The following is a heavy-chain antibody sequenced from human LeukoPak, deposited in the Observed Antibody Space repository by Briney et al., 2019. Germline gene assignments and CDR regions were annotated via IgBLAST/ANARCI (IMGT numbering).Heavy chain of an antibody. J-gene: IGHJ3*02. CDR2: INWNGGST. CDR1: GFTFDDYG. CDR3: ARDSPYNWNYDASAFDI. Sequence: GGSLRLSCAASGFTFDDYGMSWVRQAPGKGLEWVSGINWNGGSTGYADSVKGRFTISRDNAKNSLYLQMNSLRAEDTAVYYCARDSPYNWNYDASAFDIWGQGTMATVSS. D-gene: IGHD1-7*01. V-gene: IGHV3-20*04.